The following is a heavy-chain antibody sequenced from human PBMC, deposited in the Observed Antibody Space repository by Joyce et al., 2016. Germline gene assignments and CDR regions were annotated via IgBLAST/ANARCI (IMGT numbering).Heavy chain of an antibody. V-gene: IGHV3-30*01. CDR2: RSSDGTTK. J-gene: IGHJ4*02. CDR3: VGGAVGATLSGLDY. Sequence: QVHLLESGGGVVQPGRSVRLSCVASGITFSNYPMHWVRQSPGKGLEWVSARSSDGTTKHYADSVKGRSTISRDNSKSTLHLQMNSLRIEDTAIYYCVGGAVGATLSGLDYWGQGTLVTVSS. CDR1: GITFSNYP. D-gene: IGHD1-26*01.